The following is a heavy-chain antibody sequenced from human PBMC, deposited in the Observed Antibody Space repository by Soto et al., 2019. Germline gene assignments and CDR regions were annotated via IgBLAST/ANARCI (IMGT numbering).Heavy chain of an antibody. V-gene: IGHV4-39*01. D-gene: IGHD2-2*02. Sequence: PSEXLSLTCTVSGGSISSSSYYWGWIRQPPGKGLEWIGSIYYSGSTYYNPSLKSRVTISVDTSKNQFSLKLSSVTAADTAVYYCARQLGYCSSTSCYRALLSWFDPWGQGTLVTVSS. J-gene: IGHJ5*02. CDR2: IYYSGST. CDR3: ARQLGYCSSTSCYRALLSWFDP. CDR1: GGSISSSSYY.